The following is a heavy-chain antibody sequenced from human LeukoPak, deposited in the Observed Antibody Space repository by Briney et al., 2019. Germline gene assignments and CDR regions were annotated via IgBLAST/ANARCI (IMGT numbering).Heavy chain of an antibody. CDR1: GFTFSSYS. D-gene: IGHD1-26*01. CDR2: ISSSSSYI. Sequence: GGSLRLPCAASGFTFSSYSMNWVRQAPGKGLEWVSSISSSSSYIYYADSVKGRFTISRDNAKNSLYLQMNSLRAEDTAVYYCARDRIVGANSWFDPWGQGTLVTVSS. V-gene: IGHV3-21*01. J-gene: IGHJ5*02. CDR3: ARDRIVGANSWFDP.